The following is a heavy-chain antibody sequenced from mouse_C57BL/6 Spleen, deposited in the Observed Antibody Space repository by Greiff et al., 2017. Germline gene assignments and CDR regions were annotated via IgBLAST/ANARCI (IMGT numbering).Heavy chain of an antibody. J-gene: IGHJ2*01. CDR2: IWSGGST. D-gene: IGHD1-1*01. CDR1: GFSLTSYG. V-gene: IGHV2-2*01. Sequence: QVQLQQSGPGLVQPSQSLSITCTVSGFSLTSYGVHWVRQSPGKGLEWLGVIWSGGSTDYNAAFISRLSISKDNSKSQVFFKMNGLQADDTAIYYCARRGYGTRDYFDDWGQGTTLTVSS. CDR3: ARRGYGTRDYFDD.